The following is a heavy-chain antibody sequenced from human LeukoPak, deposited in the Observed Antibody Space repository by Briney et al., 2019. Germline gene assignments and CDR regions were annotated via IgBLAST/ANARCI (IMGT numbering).Heavy chain of an antibody. CDR3: ARDWGEGAPLGYFQH. D-gene: IGHD1-26*01. J-gene: IGHJ1*01. CDR1: GFTFSSYG. CDR2: IRYDGSNK. V-gene: IGHV3-30*02. Sequence: GGSLRLSCAASGFTFSSYGMHWVRQAAGKGLEWVAFIRYDGSNKYYADSVKGRFTISRDNSKNTLYLQMNSLRAEDTAVYYCARDWGEGAPLGYFQHWGQGTLVSVSS.